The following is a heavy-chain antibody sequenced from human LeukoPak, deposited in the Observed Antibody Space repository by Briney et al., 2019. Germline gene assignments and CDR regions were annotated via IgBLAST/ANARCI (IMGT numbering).Heavy chain of an antibody. V-gene: IGHV3-23*01. J-gene: IGHJ6*02. CDR1: GFTFSSSA. D-gene: IGHD6-13*01. CDR3: AKGSISYFYGMDV. CDR2: ISNNGGYT. Sequence: GGSLRLSCAASGFTFSSSAMSWVRQAPGKGLEWVSAISNNGGYTYYADSVKGRFTISRDNSKNTLYVQMKSLRAEDTAVYYCAKGSISYFYGMDVWGQGTTVTVSS.